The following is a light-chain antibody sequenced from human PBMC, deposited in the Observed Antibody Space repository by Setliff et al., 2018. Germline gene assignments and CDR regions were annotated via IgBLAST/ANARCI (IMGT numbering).Light chain of an antibody. Sequence: SALTQPASVSGSPGQSITISCTGTSSDVGYYNYVSWYQQHPGKAPKLMIYEVSNRPSGVSNRFSGSKSGNTASLTISGLQAEDEADYYCSSYTSSSTRVFGTGTKGTV. J-gene: IGLJ1*01. V-gene: IGLV2-14*01. CDR3: SSYTSSSTRV. CDR1: SSDVGYYNY. CDR2: EVS.